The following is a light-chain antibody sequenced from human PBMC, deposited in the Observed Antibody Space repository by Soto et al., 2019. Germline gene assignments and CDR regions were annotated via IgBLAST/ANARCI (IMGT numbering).Light chain of an antibody. J-gene: IGKJ1*01. V-gene: IGKV1-5*03. CDR3: QQYYNYST. Sequence: DVQMTLSPSSVSATVGDRVTITCRASQTISSWLAWYQQKPGKAPKLLIYKASTLKSGVPSRFSGSGSGTDYTLTISSLQPDDFATYFCQQYYNYSTFGQGTKVDI. CDR1: QTISSW. CDR2: KAS.